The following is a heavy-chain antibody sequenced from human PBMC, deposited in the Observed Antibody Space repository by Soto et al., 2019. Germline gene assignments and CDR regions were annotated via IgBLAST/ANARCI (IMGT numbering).Heavy chain of an antibody. CDR3: ERENLRWFDP. V-gene: IGHV4-59*01. CDR1: GGSISSYY. CDR2: IYYSGTT. Sequence: PXETLSLTCTVSGGSISSYYWSWIRQPPGKGLEWIGYIYYSGTTSYNPSLKSRVTISIDTSKNQLSLKLTSVTAADTAVYYCERENLRWFDPWGQGTLVTVSS. J-gene: IGHJ5*02.